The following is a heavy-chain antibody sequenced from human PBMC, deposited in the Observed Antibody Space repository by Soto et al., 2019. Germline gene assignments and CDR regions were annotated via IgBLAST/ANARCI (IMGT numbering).Heavy chain of an antibody. Sequence: GGSLRLCCAASGFTFSSYAMHWVRQAPGKGLEWVAVISYDGSNKYYADSVKGRFTISRDNSKNTLYLQMNSLRAEDTAVYYCARSGIAAAIKSTSHYYYGMDVWGQGTTVTVSS. D-gene: IGHD6-13*01. CDR1: GFTFSSYA. V-gene: IGHV3-30-3*01. CDR2: ISYDGSNK. CDR3: ARSGIAAAIKSTSHYYYGMDV. J-gene: IGHJ6*02.